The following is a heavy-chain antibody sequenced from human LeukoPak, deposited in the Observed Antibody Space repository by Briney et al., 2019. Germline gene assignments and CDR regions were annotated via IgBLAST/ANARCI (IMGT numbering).Heavy chain of an antibody. CDR3: ARVRDRSSTSCYHLVFDY. V-gene: IGHV1-2*02. Sequence: ASVKVSCKASGYTFTGYYMHWVRQAPGQGLEWMGWINPNSGGTNYAQKFQGRVTMTRDTSISSAYMELSRLRSDDTAVYYCARVRDRSSTSCYHLVFDYWGQGTLVTVSS. D-gene: IGHD2-2*01. CDR1: GYTFTGYY. J-gene: IGHJ4*02. CDR2: INPNSGGT.